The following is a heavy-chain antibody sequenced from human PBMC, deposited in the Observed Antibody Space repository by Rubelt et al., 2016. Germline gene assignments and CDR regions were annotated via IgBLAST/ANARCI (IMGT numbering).Heavy chain of an antibody. CDR1: GGSFSGYY. J-gene: IGHJ4*02. CDR3: ATGRGYSYGYDY. D-gene: IGHD5-18*01. CDR2: INHSGST. Sequence: QVQLQQWGAGLLKPSETLSLTCAVYGGSFSGYYWSWIRQPPGKGLEWIGEINHSGSTNYNPSLRGRVTISVATSKNQFSLKLSSVTAADTAVYYCATGRGYSYGYDYWGQGTLVTVSS. V-gene: IGHV4-34*01.